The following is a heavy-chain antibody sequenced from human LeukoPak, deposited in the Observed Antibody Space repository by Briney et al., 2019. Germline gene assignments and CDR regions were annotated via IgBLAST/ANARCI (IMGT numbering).Heavy chain of an antibody. V-gene: IGHV3-30-3*01. CDR3: ARDRDDILTGYSYFDY. Sequence: GGSLRLSCAASGFTFSSYAMHWVRQAPGKGLEWVAVISYDGSNKYYADSVKGRFTISRDNSKNMLYLQMNSLRAEDTAVYYCARDRDDILTGYSYFDYWGQGTLVTVSS. CDR2: ISYDGSNK. D-gene: IGHD3-9*01. CDR1: GFTFSSYA. J-gene: IGHJ4*02.